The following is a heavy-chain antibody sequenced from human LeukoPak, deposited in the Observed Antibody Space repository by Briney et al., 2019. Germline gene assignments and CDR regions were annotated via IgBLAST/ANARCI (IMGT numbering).Heavy chain of an antibody. V-gene: IGHV3-23*01. CDR3: ARRGGTSGWGAFDI. J-gene: IGHJ3*02. CDR1: GFTFNSHA. Sequence: GGSLRLSCAASGFTFNSHAMNWVRQPPGKGLDWVSSIDKSGDGTFYADSVKGRFTISRDNSKNTLYLQMNSLRREDTAVYYCARRGGTSGWGAFDIWDQGTMVTVSS. CDR2: IDKSGDGT. D-gene: IGHD2-2*01.